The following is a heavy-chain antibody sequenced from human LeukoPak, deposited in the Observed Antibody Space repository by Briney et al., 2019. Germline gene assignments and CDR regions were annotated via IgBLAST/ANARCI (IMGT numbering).Heavy chain of an antibody. CDR2: ISWNSGSI. CDR3: AKDTRTTIAVTGTGFDY. V-gene: IGHV3-9*01. CDR1: GFIFDVYA. Sequence: GGSLRLSCAASGFIFDVYAMHWVRQAPGKGLEWVSGISWNSGSIGYADSVRGRFSVSRDNAKNFLYLQMNSLRAEDTALYYCAKDTRTTIAVTGTGFDYWGQGTLVTVSS. J-gene: IGHJ4*02. D-gene: IGHD6-19*01.